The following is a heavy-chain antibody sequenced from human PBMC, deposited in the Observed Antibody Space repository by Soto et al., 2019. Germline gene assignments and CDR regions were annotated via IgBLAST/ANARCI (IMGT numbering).Heavy chain of an antibody. D-gene: IGHD3-10*01. CDR1: GYTFTSYG. CDR3: ARDRNSYGSGGRWFDP. J-gene: IGHJ5*02. CDR2: ISAYNGNT. Sequence: ASVKVSCKASGYTFTSYGISWVRQAPGQGLEWMGWISAYNGNTNYAQKLQGRVTMTTDTSTGTAYMELRSLRSDDTAVYYCARDRNSYGSGGRWFDPWGQGTLVTVSS. V-gene: IGHV1-18*01.